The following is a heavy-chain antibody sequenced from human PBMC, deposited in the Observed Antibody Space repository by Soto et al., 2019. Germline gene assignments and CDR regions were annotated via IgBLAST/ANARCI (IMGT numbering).Heavy chain of an antibody. CDR3: ARNAYCGGDCYKYHFDY. V-gene: IGHV1-18*01. CDR1: GYTFTSYG. J-gene: IGHJ4*02. CDR2: ISTYNGNT. D-gene: IGHD2-21*02. Sequence: QVQLVQSGAEVKKPGASVKVSCKASGYTFTSYGVSWVRQAPGQGLEWMGWISTYNGNTNYAQKLQGRVTMTTDTSTSTAYMELRSLTSDDTAVYYCARNAYCGGDCYKYHFDYWGQGTLVTVSS.